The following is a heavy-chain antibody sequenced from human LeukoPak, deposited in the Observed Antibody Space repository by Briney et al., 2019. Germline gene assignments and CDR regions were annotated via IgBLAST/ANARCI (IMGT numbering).Heavy chain of an antibody. Sequence: PSETLSLTCAVYGGSFSGYYWSWIRQPPGKGLEWIGEINHSGSTNYNPSLKSRVTISVDTSKNQFSLKLSSVTAADTAVYYCARGRSVAGTWPLWGQGTLVTVSS. CDR2: INHSGST. V-gene: IGHV4-34*01. D-gene: IGHD6-19*01. J-gene: IGHJ4*02. CDR1: GGSFSGYY. CDR3: ARGRSVAGTWPL.